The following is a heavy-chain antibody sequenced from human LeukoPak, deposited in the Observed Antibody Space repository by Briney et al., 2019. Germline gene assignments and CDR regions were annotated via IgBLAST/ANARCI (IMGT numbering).Heavy chain of an antibody. Sequence: GGSLRLSCAASGFTFSSYSMNWVRQAPGMGLEWLSYIVPSSKTVHYADSVKGRFTISRDNAKNSLFLQMNSLRDEDTAVYYCARSRDDSSGYSDWGQGTLVTVSS. CDR2: IVPSSKTV. CDR3: ARSRDDSSGYSD. J-gene: IGHJ4*02. D-gene: IGHD3-22*01. V-gene: IGHV3-48*02. CDR1: GFTFSSYS.